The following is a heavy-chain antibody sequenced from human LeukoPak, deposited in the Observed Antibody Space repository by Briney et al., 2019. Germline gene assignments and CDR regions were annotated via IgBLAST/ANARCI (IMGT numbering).Heavy chain of an antibody. CDR3: AKDRDYVWGSYRSYYFDY. CDR1: GFTFSSYG. CDR2: IRYDGSNK. D-gene: IGHD3-16*02. Sequence: PGGSLRLSCAASGFTFSSYGMHWVRQAPGKGLERVAFIRYDGSNKYYADSVKGRFTISRDNSKNTLYLQMNSLRAEDTAVYYCAKDRDYVWGSYRSYYFDYWGQGTLVTVSS. J-gene: IGHJ4*02. V-gene: IGHV3-30*02.